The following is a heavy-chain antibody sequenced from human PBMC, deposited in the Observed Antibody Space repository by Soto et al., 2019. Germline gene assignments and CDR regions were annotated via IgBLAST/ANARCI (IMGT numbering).Heavy chain of an antibody. Sequence: SETLSLTCAVSGGSISSSNWWSWVRQPPGKGLEWIGEIYHSGSTNYNPSLKSRVTISVDKSKNQFSLKLSSVTAADTAVYYCASTFPPTYYDFWSGYFTPYYYYGMDVWGQGTTVTVSS. CDR3: ASTFPPTYYDFWSGYFTPYYYYGMDV. D-gene: IGHD3-3*01. CDR2: IYHSGST. V-gene: IGHV4-4*02. CDR1: GGSISSSNW. J-gene: IGHJ6*02.